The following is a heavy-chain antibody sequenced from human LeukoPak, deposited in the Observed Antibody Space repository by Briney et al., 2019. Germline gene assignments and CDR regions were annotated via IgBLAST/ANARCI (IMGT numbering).Heavy chain of an antibody. CDR2: IIPILGIA. CDR3: ARDEQLYYFDY. V-gene: IGHV1-69*04. Sequence: SVKVSRKASGYTFTGYYMHWVRQAPGQGLEWMGRIIPILGIANYAQKFQGRVTITADKSTSTAYMELSSLRSEDTAVYYCARDEQLYYFDYWGQGTLVTVSS. D-gene: IGHD1/OR15-1a*01. CDR1: GYTFTGYY. J-gene: IGHJ4*02.